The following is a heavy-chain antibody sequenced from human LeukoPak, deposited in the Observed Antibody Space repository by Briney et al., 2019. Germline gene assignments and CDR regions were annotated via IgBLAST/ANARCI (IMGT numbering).Heavy chain of an antibody. D-gene: IGHD4-17*01. CDR3: ASLGDYGSFDY. Sequence: GGSLRLSCAASGFTVSNNYMSWVRQAPGKGLEWVSVLYSGGSTYYVDSVKGRFTISRDNSKNTLYLQMNSLRAGDTAVYYCASLGDYGSFDYWGQGTLVTVSS. J-gene: IGHJ4*02. V-gene: IGHV3-66*02. CDR2: LYSGGST. CDR1: GFTVSNNY.